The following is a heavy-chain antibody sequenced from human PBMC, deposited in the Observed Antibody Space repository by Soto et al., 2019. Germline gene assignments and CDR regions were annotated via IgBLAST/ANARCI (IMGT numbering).Heavy chain of an antibody. D-gene: IGHD6-13*01. J-gene: IGHJ5*02. CDR2: ISGSGGTT. CDR3: AKNGRAAAMYNWFDP. Sequence: EVQLLESGGGLVQPGGSLRLSCTGSGFTFSSDAMNWVRQAPGKGLECVSTISGSGGTTYYADSVKGRFTISRDNSKNTLYLQMSSLRAEYTAVYYCAKNGRAAAMYNWFDPWGQGTLVTVSS. V-gene: IGHV3-23*01. CDR1: GFTFSSDA.